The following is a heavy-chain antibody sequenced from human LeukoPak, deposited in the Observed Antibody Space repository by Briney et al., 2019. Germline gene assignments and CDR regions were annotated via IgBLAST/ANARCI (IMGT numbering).Heavy chain of an antibody. J-gene: IGHJ6*02. CDR2: MNPNSGNT. Sequence: GASVKVSCKASGYTSTSYDINWVRQATGQGLEWMGWMNPNSGNTGYAQKFQGRVTMTRNTSISTAYMELSSLRSEDTAVYYCARAMVRGVIITVFYGMDVWGQGTTVTVSS. D-gene: IGHD3-10*01. CDR1: GYTSTSYD. CDR3: ARAMVRGVIITVFYGMDV. V-gene: IGHV1-8*01.